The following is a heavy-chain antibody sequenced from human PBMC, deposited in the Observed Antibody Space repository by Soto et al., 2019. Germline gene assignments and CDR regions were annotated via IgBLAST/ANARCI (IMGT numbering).Heavy chain of an antibody. CDR1: RYTFTSHG. CDR3: ARILTEGATFREDAFDL. D-gene: IGHD1-26*01. Sequence: QVQLVQSGGDVKTPGASVKVSCTTFRYTFTSHGIAWVRQAPGQGREWMGWISTFNGKTDYAQKFQGRVTMTADTLTSTVHMELRSLRSDDTAVYYCARILTEGATFREDAFDLWGQGTKVTVSS. J-gene: IGHJ3*01. CDR2: ISTFNGKT. V-gene: IGHV1-18*01.